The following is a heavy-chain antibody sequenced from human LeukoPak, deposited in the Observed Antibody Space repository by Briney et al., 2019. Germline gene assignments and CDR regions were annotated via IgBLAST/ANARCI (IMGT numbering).Heavy chain of an antibody. J-gene: IGHJ4*02. CDR2: IYPGDSDT. Sequence: GESLKISCKGSGYSFTSYWIGWVRQMPGKGLEWMGIIYPGDSDTRYSPSFQGQVTISGDKSISTAYLQWSSLKASDTAMYYCARLGNYDFWSGSEGVFDYWGQGTLVTVSS. CDR1: GYSFTSYW. V-gene: IGHV5-51*01. CDR3: ARLGNYDFWSGSEGVFDY. D-gene: IGHD3-3*01.